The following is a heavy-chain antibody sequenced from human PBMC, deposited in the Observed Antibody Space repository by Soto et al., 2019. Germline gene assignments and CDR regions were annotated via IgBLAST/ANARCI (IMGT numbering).Heavy chain of an antibody. CDR3: ARDVRTLYGMDV. CDR1: GFTVSSNY. Sequence: PGGSLRLSCAASGFTVSSNYMSWVRQAPGKGLEWVSVIYSGDTTYYADSVKGRFTISRDHSKNTLYLQMNSQRAEDTAVYYCARDVRTLYGMDVWGQGTTVTVSS. CDR2: IYSGDTT. J-gene: IGHJ6*02. V-gene: IGHV3-53*01.